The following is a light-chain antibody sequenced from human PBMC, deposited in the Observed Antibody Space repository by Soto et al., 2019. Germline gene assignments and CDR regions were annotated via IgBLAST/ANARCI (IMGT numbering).Light chain of an antibody. CDR2: GVS. CDR1: QSVSSN. J-gene: IGKJ5*01. CDR3: QQYNNWPPVA. Sequence: EIVMTQSPATLSVSPGERATLSCRASQSVSSNFDWYQQKPGQAPRRLIYGVSTRATGIPARFSGSGSGTEFTLTISSLQSEDFAVYYCQQYNNWPPVAFGQGTRLEIK. V-gene: IGKV3-15*01.